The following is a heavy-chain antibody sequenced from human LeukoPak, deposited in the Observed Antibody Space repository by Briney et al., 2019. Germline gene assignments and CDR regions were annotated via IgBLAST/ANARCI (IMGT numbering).Heavy chain of an antibody. Sequence: GGSLRLSCAASGFTFSSYGMSWVRQAPGKGLEWVSAISGSGGSTYYADSVKGRFTISRDNSKNTLYLQMNSLRAEDTAVYYCAKRGSGSYGRYYYYMDVWGKGTTVTISS. CDR2: ISGSGGST. CDR3: AKRGSGSYGRYYYYMDV. D-gene: IGHD3-10*01. J-gene: IGHJ6*03. CDR1: GFTFSSYG. V-gene: IGHV3-23*01.